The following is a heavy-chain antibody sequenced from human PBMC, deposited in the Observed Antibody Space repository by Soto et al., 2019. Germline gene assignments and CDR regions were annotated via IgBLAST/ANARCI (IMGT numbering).Heavy chain of an antibody. Sequence: ASVKVSCEASGYTFTGYYMHWVRQAPGQGLEWMGWINPNSGCTNYAQEFQGRVTMTRDTSISTAYMELSRLRSDDTAVYYCARVVRGVMNNWFDPWGQGILVTRLL. J-gene: IGHJ5*02. D-gene: IGHD3-10*01. V-gene: IGHV1-2*02. CDR3: ARVVRGVMNNWFDP. CDR1: GYTFTGYY. CDR2: INPNSGCT.